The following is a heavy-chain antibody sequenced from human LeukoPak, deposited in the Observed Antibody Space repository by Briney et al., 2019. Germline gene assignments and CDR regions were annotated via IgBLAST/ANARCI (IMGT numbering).Heavy chain of an antibody. Sequence: GGSLRLSCAASGFIVNTNYMTGVREAPGKGLEGVSILFGGGTAYYAASVKGRFTISRDISKNTLYLQMNSLRAEDTAVYYCARGGHSMIVAFEIWGQGEMVTVSS. CDR3: ARGGHSMIVAFEI. CDR1: GFIVNTNY. D-gene: IGHD3-22*01. V-gene: IGHV3-53*01. CDR2: LFGGGTA. J-gene: IGHJ3*02.